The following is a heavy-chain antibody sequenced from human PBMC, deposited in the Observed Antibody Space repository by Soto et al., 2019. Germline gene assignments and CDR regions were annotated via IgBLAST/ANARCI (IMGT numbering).Heavy chain of an antibody. CDR3: ARPYSGAYWATFDI. Sequence: QVQLQESGPGLVKPSETLSLTCTVSGGSISSYYWSWIRQPPGKGLEWIGYINYSGSSNYNPSLKSRVALALDPSKNQFSLKLTSVTAADTAVYYCARPYSGAYWATFDIWGQGTMVTVSS. CDR1: GGSISSYY. V-gene: IGHV4-59*01. J-gene: IGHJ3*02. CDR2: INYSGSS. D-gene: IGHD1-26*01.